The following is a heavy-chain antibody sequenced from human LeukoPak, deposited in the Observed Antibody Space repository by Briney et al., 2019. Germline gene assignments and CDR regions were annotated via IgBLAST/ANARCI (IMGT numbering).Heavy chain of an antibody. CDR1: GDILTELS. CDR2: FYPEDGEI. CDR3: AKIPAGYYDSSGLPLG. J-gene: IGHJ4*02. Sequence: ASVKVSCKVSGDILTELSMHWVRQAPGKGLEWMGGFYPEDGEIIYAQKFQGRVTMTEDTSTDTAYMELSSLRSEDTAVYYCAKIPAGYYDSSGLPLGWGQGTLVTVSS. V-gene: IGHV1-24*01. D-gene: IGHD3-22*01.